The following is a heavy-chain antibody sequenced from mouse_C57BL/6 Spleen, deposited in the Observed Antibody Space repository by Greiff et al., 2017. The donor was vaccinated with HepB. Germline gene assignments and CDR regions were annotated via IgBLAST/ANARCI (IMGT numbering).Heavy chain of an antibody. Sequence: VQLVESGAELVKPGASVKLSCKASGYTFTSYWMHWVKQRPGQGLEWIGMIHPNSGSTNYNEKFKSKATLTVDKSSSTAYMQLSSLTSEDSAVYCCAREGNRGPWFAYWGQGTLVTVSA. V-gene: IGHV1-64*01. J-gene: IGHJ3*01. D-gene: IGHD2-1*01. CDR3: AREGNRGPWFAY. CDR1: GYTFTSYW. CDR2: IHPNSGST.